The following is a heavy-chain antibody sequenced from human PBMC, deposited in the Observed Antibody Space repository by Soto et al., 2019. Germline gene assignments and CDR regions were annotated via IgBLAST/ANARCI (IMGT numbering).Heavy chain of an antibody. Sequence: SVKVSCKASGGTFSSYAISWVRQAPGQGLEWMGGIIPIFGTANYAQKFQGRVTITADKSTSTAYMELSSLRSEDTAVYYCARGPGYCSGGSCSDDYWGRGTLVTVSS. J-gene: IGHJ4*02. D-gene: IGHD2-15*01. CDR3: ARGPGYCSGGSCSDDY. V-gene: IGHV1-69*06. CDR2: IIPIFGTA. CDR1: GGTFSSYA.